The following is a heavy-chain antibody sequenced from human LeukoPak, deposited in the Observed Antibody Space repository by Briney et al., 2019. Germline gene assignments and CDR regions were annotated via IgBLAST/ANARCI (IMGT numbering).Heavy chain of an antibody. J-gene: IGHJ5*02. V-gene: IGHV3-21*01. CDR1: GFTFSSYS. CDR3: ARDPSRALYCSGGSCYGNWFDP. Sequence: PGGSLRLSCAASGFTFSSYSMNWVRQAPGKGLEWVSSISSSSSYIYYADSVKGRFTISRGNAKNSLYLQMNSLRAEDTAVYYCARDPSRALYCSGGSCYGNWFDPWGQGTLVTVSS. D-gene: IGHD2-15*01. CDR2: ISSSSSYI.